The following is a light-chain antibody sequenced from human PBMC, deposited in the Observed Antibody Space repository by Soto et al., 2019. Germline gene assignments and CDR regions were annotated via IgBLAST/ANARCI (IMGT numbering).Light chain of an antibody. CDR3: MQALQTPK. V-gene: IGKV2-28*01. CDR1: QSLLHSNGYNY. J-gene: IGKJ1*01. CDR2: MGS. Sequence: DLVMTQSPLSLPVTPGEPASISCRSSQSLLHSNGYNYLDWYLQKPGQSPQLLIYMGSNRASGVPDRFSGSGSGTDFTLKISSVEAEDVGVYYCMQALQTPKFGQGTKVEVK.